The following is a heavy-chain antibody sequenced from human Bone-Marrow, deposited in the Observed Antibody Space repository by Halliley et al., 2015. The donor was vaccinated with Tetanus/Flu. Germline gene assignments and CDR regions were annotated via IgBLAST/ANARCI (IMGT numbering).Heavy chain of an antibody. J-gene: IGHJ6*02. CDR2: MFYSGRT. V-gene: IGHV4-31*01. Sequence: TLSLTCTVSGGSISSGGYYWNWLRQHPGKGLEWIGYMFYSGRTYYNPSLKSLVTISVDRSKNEYSLKLSSVTAADAAVYYCARSRGGDCSSTTCPLYYGLDVWGQGTTVTVAS. CDR1: GGSISSGGYY. CDR3: ARSRGGDCSSTTCPLYYGLDV. D-gene: IGHD2-2*01.